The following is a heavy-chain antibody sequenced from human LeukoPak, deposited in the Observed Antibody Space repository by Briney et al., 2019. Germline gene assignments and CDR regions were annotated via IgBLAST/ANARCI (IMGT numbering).Heavy chain of an antibody. J-gene: IGHJ6*03. CDR2: IKQDGSEK. CDR1: GFTFSSYW. CDR3: AREYIVATMYYYYYMDV. D-gene: IGHD5-12*01. Sequence: GGSLRLSCAASGFTFSSYWMSWVRQAPGKGLEWVANIKQDGSEKYYVDSVKGRFTISRDNAKNSLYLQMNSLRAEDTAVYYCAREYIVATMYYYYYMDVWGKGTTVTVSS. V-gene: IGHV3-7*01.